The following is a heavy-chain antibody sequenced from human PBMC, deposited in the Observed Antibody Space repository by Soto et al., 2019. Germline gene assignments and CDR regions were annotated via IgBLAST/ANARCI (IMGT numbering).Heavy chain of an antibody. D-gene: IGHD6-13*01. J-gene: IGHJ6*02. CDR3: ARDRSIGYSSSWVRLDKYYYYGMDV. CDR1: GGSISSYY. CDR2: IYYSGST. V-gene: IGHV4-59*01. Sequence: SETLSLTCTVSGGSISSYYWSWIRQPPGKGLEWIGYIYYSGSTNYNPSLKSRVTISVDTSKNQFSLKLSSVTAADTAVYYCARDRSIGYSSSWVRLDKYYYYGMDVWGQGTTVTVSS.